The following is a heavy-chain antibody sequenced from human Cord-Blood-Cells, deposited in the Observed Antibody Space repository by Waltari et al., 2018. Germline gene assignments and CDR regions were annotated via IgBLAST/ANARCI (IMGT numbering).Heavy chain of an antibody. CDR1: GGTFSSYA. J-gene: IGHJ4*02. Sequence: QVQLVQSGAEVKKPGSSVKVSCKASGGTFSSYAISWVRQAPGQGLEWMGGIIPICGTAKYAQKFQGRVTITADESTSTAYMELRSLRSEDTAVYYCAGTELADSMEYDYWGQGTLVTVSS. CDR2: IIPICGTA. CDR3: AGTELADSMEYDY. V-gene: IGHV1-69*01. D-gene: IGHD1-1*01.